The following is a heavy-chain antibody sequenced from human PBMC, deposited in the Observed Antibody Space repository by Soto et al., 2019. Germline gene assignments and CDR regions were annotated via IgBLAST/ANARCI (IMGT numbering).Heavy chain of an antibody. Sequence: SETLSLTCTVSGGSINNYYWNWIRQPPGKGLEWIGYIYYSGSTNYNSSLSSRVTTSVDTSKNQFSLRLNSVTAADTAVYYCARGWGDIWRSTCYFDRWGQGTLVTVSS. D-gene: IGHD3-3*01. CDR1: GGSINNYY. V-gene: IGHV4-59*01. CDR3: ARGWGDIWRSTCYFDR. J-gene: IGHJ4*02. CDR2: IYYSGST.